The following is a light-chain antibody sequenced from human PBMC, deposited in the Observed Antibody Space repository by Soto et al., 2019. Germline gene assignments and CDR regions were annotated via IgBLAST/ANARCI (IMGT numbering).Light chain of an antibody. CDR3: QQSYSTPR. V-gene: IGKV1-39*01. J-gene: IGKJ4*01. CDR2: AAS. CDR1: QSISSY. Sequence: DIQMTQSPSSLSASVGDRVTITCRASQSISSYLNWYQQKPGKAPKLLVYAASSLQTGVPSRFSGSGSGTDFTLTISRLQHEDFATYYCQQSYSTPRFGGGTKVEIK.